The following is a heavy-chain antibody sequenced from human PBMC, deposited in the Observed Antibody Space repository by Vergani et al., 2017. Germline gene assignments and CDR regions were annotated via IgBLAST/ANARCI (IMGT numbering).Heavy chain of an antibody. CDR2: ISYDGSNK. J-gene: IGHJ6*03. V-gene: IGHV3-30*18. CDR1: GFTFNNYG. D-gene: IGHD2-2*01. CDR3: AKDQGYCSSTSCYYNYYYMDV. Sequence: QVQLVESGGGVVQPGRSLRLSCAASGFTFNNYGIHWVRQAPGKGLEWVAVISYDGSNKYYADSVKGRFTISRDNSKNTLYLQMNSLRAEDTAVYYCAKDQGYCSSTSCYYNYYYMDVWGKGP.